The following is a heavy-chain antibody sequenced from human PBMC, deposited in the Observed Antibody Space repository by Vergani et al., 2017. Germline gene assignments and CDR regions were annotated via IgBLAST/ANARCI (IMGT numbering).Heavy chain of an antibody. CDR3: ARGGRLRTLYYYYYMDV. V-gene: IGHV3-48*04. D-gene: IGHD4-17*01. CDR2: ISSSGSTI. CDR1: GFTFSSYA. Sequence: EVQLLESGGGLVQPGGSLRLSCAASGFTFSSYAMSWVRQAPGKGLEWVSYISSSGSTIYYADSVKGRFTISRDNAKNSLYLQMNSLRAEDTAVYYCARGGRLRTLYYYYYMDVWGKGTTVTVSS. J-gene: IGHJ6*03.